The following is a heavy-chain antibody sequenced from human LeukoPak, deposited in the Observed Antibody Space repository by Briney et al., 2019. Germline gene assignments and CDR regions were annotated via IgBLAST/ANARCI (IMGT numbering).Heavy chain of an antibody. CDR1: GFSLDDYA. CDR2: ISWDSGNQ. CDR3: VKDMGFDLLKHPFHV. Sequence: GGSLRLFCVGSGFSLDDYAVHWVRQVPGKGLEWVSSISWDSGNQAYTDSVKGRFTIFRDNDKNSLYLQMNSLRPEDTALYYCVKDMGFDLLKHPFHVWGQGTLVTVSS. J-gene: IGHJ3*01. D-gene: IGHD3-9*01. V-gene: IGHV3-9*01.